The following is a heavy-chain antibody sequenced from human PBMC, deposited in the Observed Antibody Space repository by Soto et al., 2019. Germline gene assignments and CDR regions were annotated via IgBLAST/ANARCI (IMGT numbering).Heavy chain of an antibody. CDR1: GGSFRGFY. D-gene: IGHD6-13*01. CDR3: ARGVRNLSSSWYIGLSGWFDP. Sequence: SETLSLTCAVYGGSFRGFYCSWIRQPPGKGLEWIGEINHSGSTNYNPSLKSRVTISVDTSKNQFSLRLSSVTAADTAVYYCARGVRNLSSSWYIGLSGWFDPWGQGTLVTVSS. J-gene: IGHJ5*02. CDR2: INHSGST. V-gene: IGHV4-34*01.